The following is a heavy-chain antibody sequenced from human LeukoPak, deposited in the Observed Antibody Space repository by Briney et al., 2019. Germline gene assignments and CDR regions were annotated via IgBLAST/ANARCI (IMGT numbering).Heavy chain of an antibody. D-gene: IGHD6-13*01. Sequence: GGSLRLSCAAPGFTFSSYSMNWVRQAPGKGLEWVSSISSSSSYIYYADSVKGRFTISRDNAKNSLYLQMNSLRAEDTAVYYCARATRRAAAPDYWGQGTLVTVSS. CDR1: GFTFSSYS. J-gene: IGHJ4*02. CDR3: ARATRRAAAPDY. CDR2: ISSSSSYI. V-gene: IGHV3-21*01.